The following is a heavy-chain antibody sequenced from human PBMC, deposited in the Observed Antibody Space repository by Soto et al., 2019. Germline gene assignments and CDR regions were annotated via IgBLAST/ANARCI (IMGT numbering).Heavy chain of an antibody. J-gene: IGHJ5*02. D-gene: IGHD3-10*01. CDR1: GGSISSSNW. CDR2: IYHSGST. V-gene: IGHV4-4*02. Sequence: SETLSLTCAVSGGSISSSNWWSWVRQPPGKGLEWIGEIYHSGSTNYNPSLKSRVTISVDKSKNQFSLKLSSVTAADTAVYYCARGTMVRADNRFDPWGQGTLVTVSS. CDR3: ARGTMVRADNRFDP.